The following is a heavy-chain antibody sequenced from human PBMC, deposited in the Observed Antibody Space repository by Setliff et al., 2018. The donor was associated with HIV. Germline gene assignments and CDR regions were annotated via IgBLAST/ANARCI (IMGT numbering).Heavy chain of an antibody. Sequence: SETLSLTCIVSSGSINSGSYYWSWVRQPAGKGLEWIGRVYTTGSTNYNPSPKSRVAISVDTSKNRFSLNLTSVTAADTAIYFCARVGGKGYSNFLDSWGQGALVTVSS. CDR3: ARVGGKGYSNFLDS. D-gene: IGHD4-4*01. CDR1: SGSINSGSYY. J-gene: IGHJ4*02. V-gene: IGHV4-61*02. CDR2: VYTTGST.